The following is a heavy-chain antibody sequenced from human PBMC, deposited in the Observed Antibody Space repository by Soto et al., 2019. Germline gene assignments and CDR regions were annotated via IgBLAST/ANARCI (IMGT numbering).Heavy chain of an antibody. CDR3: ARDTGRSPAPYYYYYGMDV. D-gene: IGHD4-17*01. CDR1: GFTFSSYE. J-gene: IGHJ6*02. Sequence: EVQLVESGGGLVQPGGSLRLSCAASGFTFSSYEMNWVRQAPGKGLEWVSYISSSGSTIYYADSVKGRFTISRDNAKNSLYLQMNSLRAEDTAVYYCARDTGRSPAPYYYYYGMDVWGQGTTVTVSS. V-gene: IGHV3-48*03. CDR2: ISSSGSTI.